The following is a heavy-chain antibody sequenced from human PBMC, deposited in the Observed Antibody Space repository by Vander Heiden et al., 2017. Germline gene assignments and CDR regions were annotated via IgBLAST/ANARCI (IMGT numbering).Heavy chain of an antibody. CDR2: ISTSASTI. D-gene: IGHD4-4*01. CDR1: GFTFSDSY. J-gene: IGHJ6*02. Sequence: QVELVEHGGTLVKPGGSLRLSCEASGFTFSDSYMNRIPQAPGKRLEWVSYISTSASTIYYADSVKGRFTISRDNAKNSLYLQMNSLRAEDTAVYYCARDLSNYHNSYYYYGMDVWGQGTTVTVSS. CDR3: ARDLSNYHNSYYYYGMDV. V-gene: IGHV3-11*01.